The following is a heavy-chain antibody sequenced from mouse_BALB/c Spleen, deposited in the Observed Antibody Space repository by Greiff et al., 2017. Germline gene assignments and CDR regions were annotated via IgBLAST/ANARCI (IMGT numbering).Heavy chain of an antibody. CDR2: ISSGGST. J-gene: IGHJ3*01. D-gene: IGHD3-3*01. CDR1: GFTFSSYA. CDR3: AREGLLGY. V-gene: IGHV5-6-5*01. Sequence: EVQRVESGGGLVKPGGSLKLSCAASGFTFSSYAMSWVRQTPEKRLEWVASISSGGSTYYPDSVKGRFTISRDNARNILYLQMSSLRSEDTAMYYCAREGLLGYGGQGTLVTVSA.